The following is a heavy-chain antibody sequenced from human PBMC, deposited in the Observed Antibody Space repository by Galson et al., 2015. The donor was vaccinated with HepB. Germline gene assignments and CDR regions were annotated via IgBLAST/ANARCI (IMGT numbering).Heavy chain of an antibody. D-gene: IGHD4-17*01. CDR1: GFTFSGSA. J-gene: IGHJ2*01. CDR2: IRSKANSYAT. V-gene: IGHV3-73*01. CDR3: TRLSYGDYARYWYFDL. Sequence: SLRLSCAASGFTFSGSAMHWVRQASGKGLEWVGRIRSKANSYATAYAASVKGRFTISRDDSKNTAYLQMNSLKTEDTAVYYCTRLSYGDYARYWYFDLWGRGTLVTVSS.